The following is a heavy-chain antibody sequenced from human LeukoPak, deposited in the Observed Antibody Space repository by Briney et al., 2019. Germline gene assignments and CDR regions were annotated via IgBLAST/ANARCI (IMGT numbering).Heavy chain of an antibody. CDR2: IYSDGTT. V-gene: IGHV3-53*01. J-gene: IGHJ4*02. Sequence: GGSLRLSCPVSRLTVSSNYMSWVRQAPGKGLEWVSLIYSDGTTYYADSVKGRFSISRDNSKNTVYLQMNSLRAEDTAMYYCARAGYYSGSGDSGEIDFWGQGTLVTVSS. CDR3: ARAGYYSGSGDSGEIDF. D-gene: IGHD3-10*01. CDR1: RLTVSSNY.